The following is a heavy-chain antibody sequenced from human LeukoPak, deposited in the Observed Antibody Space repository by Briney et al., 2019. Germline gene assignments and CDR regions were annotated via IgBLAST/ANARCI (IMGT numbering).Heavy chain of an antibody. CDR1: GYTFTSYD. Sequence: ASVKVSCKASGYTFTSYDINWVRQATGQGLEWMGWINPNSGGTNYAQKFQGWVTMTRGTSISTAYMELSRLRSDDTAVYYCARASTSSGWYVWFDPWGQGTLVTVSS. J-gene: IGHJ5*02. CDR2: INPNSGGT. CDR3: ARASTSSGWYVWFDP. V-gene: IGHV1-2*04. D-gene: IGHD6-19*01.